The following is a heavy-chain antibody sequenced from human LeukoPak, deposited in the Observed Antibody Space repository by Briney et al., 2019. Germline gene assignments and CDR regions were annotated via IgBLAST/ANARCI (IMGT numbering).Heavy chain of an antibody. Sequence: ASVKVSCKASGYTFTSYGISWVRQAPGQGLEWMGWIGAYNGNTNYAQKLQGRVTMTTDTSTSTAYMELRSLRSDDTAVYYCAREGVVVPAANHYYYYYYMDVWGKGTTVTVSS. CDR2: IGAYNGNT. CDR3: AREGVVVPAANHYYYYYYMDV. V-gene: IGHV1-18*01. D-gene: IGHD2-2*01. CDR1: GYTFTSYG. J-gene: IGHJ6*03.